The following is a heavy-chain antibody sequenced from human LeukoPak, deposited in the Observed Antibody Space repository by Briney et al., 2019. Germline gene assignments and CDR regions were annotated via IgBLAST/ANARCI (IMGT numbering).Heavy chain of an antibody. CDR2: IYYSGST. CDR3: AREGYSSGRVDY. V-gene: IGHV4-39*07. D-gene: IGHD6-19*01. J-gene: IGHJ4*02. CDR1: GGSISSSSYY. Sequence: SETLSLTCTVSGGSISSSSYYWGWIRQPPGKGLEWIGSIYYSGSTYYNPSLKSRVTISVDTSKNQFSLKLSSVTAADTAVYYCAREGYSSGRVDYWGQGTLVTVSS.